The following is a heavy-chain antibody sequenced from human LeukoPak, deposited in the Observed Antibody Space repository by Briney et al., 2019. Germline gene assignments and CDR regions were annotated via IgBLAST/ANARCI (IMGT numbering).Heavy chain of an antibody. Sequence: GGSLRLSCAASGFIFSDYGMHWVRQAPGKGLEWVAFIRYDATEKYYVDSVKGRFTISRDNSKNSLYLQMNSLRPENTAVYYCAKGGDGKYYDYMDGWGKGTTVTVSS. CDR1: GFIFSDYG. CDR2: IRYDATEK. CDR3: AKGGDGKYYDYMDG. D-gene: IGHD4-17*01. V-gene: IGHV3-30*02. J-gene: IGHJ6*03.